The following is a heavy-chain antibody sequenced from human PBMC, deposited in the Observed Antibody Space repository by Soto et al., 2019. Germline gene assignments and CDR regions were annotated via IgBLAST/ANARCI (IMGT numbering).Heavy chain of an antibody. V-gene: IGHV4-30-4*01. J-gene: IGHJ4*02. CDR2: IYYSGST. Sequence: QVQLQESGPGLVKPSQTLSLTCTVSGGSISSGDYYWSWIRQPPGKGLEWIGYIYYSGSTYYNPSLKSRVTTTVDTSKNQFSLKLSSVTAADTAVYYCARDSISMVRGFDYWGQGTLVTVSS. CDR3: ARDSISMVRGFDY. D-gene: IGHD3-10*01. CDR1: GGSISSGDYY.